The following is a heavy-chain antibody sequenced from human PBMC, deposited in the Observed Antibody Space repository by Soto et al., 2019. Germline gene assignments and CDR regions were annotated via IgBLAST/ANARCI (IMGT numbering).Heavy chain of an antibody. V-gene: IGHV1-46*01. CDR3: AKGTARYCSSTRCYPEPYASYYGIEV. CDR1: GYTFTSYY. D-gene: IGHD2-2*01. CDR2: ITPSGGRT. Sequence: GASVKVSCKASGYTFTSYYMHWVRQAPGQGLEWMGIITPSGGRTSYAQKFQVRVAMTRDTTTSTGYMGVSGLRSEDTAVYYCAKGTARYCSSTRCYPEPYASYYGIEVWGQGTTLTLSS. J-gene: IGHJ6*01.